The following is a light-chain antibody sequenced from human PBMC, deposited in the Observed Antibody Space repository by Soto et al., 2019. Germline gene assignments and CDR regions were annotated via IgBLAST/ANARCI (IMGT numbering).Light chain of an antibody. CDR2: GAS. V-gene: IGKV3-20*01. Sequence: DIVLTQSPGTLSLSPGERATLSCRASQSVSSSYLAWYQQKPGQAHRLLIYGASSRATGIPDRFSGSGSGTDFTLTISRLEPEEFAVYYCQQYGSSPRTFGQGTKVDIK. CDR3: QQYGSSPRT. CDR1: QSVSSSY. J-gene: IGKJ1*01.